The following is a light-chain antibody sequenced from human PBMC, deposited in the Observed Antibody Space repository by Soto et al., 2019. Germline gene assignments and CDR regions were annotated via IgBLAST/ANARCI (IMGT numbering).Light chain of an antibody. CDR1: QSVSSSY. CDR3: QRYGNSPRT. Sequence: EIVLTQSPGTLSLSPGERAALSCRASQSVSSSYLAWYQQKPGQAPRLLIYGASSRATGIPDRFSGSGSGIAFTLTISRLEPEDFAVYFCQRYGNSPRTFGQGTKVEIK. J-gene: IGKJ1*01. CDR2: GAS. V-gene: IGKV3-20*01.